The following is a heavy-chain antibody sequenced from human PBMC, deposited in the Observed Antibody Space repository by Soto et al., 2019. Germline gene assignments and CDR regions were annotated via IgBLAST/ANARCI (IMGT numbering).Heavy chain of an antibody. CDR3: ARGTAAGWRSDWFDP. J-gene: IGHJ5*02. CDR2: INHSGST. V-gene: IGHV4-34*01. Sequence: QVQLQQWGAGLLKPSETLSLTCAVYGGSFSGYYWSWIRQPPGKGLEWIGEINHSGSTNYNPSLKSRVTISVDTSKNQFPLKLSSVTAADTAVYYCARGTAAGWRSDWFDPWGQGTLVTVSS. CDR1: GGSFSGYY. D-gene: IGHD6-13*01.